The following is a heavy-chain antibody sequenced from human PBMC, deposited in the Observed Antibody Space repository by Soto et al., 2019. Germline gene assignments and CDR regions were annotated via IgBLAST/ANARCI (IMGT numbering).Heavy chain of an antibody. CDR1: GGSLSGYY. CDR2: VKDGGHT. V-gene: IGHV4-34*01. D-gene: IGHD5-12*01. Sequence: QVQLQQWGAGLLKPSETLSLNCAVTGGSLSGYYWSWIRQPPGKGLEWIGEVKDGGHTNYSPSLRGRVTISSDTSNNQFSLRLNSVPAADTGVDYGARGQGGVVATHWDQGSLVTVSS. CDR3: ARGQGGVVATH. J-gene: IGHJ4*02.